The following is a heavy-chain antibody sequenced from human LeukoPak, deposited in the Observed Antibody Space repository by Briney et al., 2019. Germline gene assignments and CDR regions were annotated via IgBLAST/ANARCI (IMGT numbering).Heavy chain of an antibody. CDR2: ISGSGGST. CDR1: GFTFSSYG. J-gene: IGHJ4*02. CDR3: AKESLNYYGSGSFDY. D-gene: IGHD3-10*01. Sequence: GGTLRLSCAASGFTFSSYGMSWVRQAPGKGLEWVSAISGSGGSTYYADSVKGRFTISRDNSKNTLYLQMNSLRAEDTAVYYCAKESLNYYGSGSFDYWGQGTLVTVSS. V-gene: IGHV3-23*01.